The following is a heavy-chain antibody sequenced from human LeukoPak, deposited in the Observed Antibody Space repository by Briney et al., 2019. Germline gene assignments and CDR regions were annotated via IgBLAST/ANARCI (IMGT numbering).Heavy chain of an antibody. J-gene: IGHJ4*02. V-gene: IGHV3-23*01. CDR2: ISGSAGST. Sequence: GGSVRLSCAASGFTFSNYAMSWVRQAPGKGLEWVSGISGSAGSTYYADSVKGRFSISRDNSKNTVYLQMDSLRPEDTAVYYCAKDGSLGAADYYFDYWGQGTLVTVSS. CDR1: GFTFSNYA. D-gene: IGHD6-13*01. CDR3: AKDGSLGAADYYFDY.